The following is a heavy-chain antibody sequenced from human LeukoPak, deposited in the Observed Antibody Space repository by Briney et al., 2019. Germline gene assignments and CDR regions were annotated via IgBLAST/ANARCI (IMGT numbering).Heavy chain of an antibody. D-gene: IGHD3-22*01. CDR2: IRSESTFT. J-gene: IGHJ4*02. V-gene: IGHV3-21*06. CDR3: ARVDFGDYFDTSGYHFFDF. Sequence: GGSLRLSCAASGFTFTAFSMSWVRQAPGKALEWVSSIRSESTFTSYSDSVKGRFTISRDNAKNSLHLQMNSLRAEDTAVYFCARVDFGDYFDTSGYHFFDFWGQGTLVTVSS. CDR1: GFTFTAFS.